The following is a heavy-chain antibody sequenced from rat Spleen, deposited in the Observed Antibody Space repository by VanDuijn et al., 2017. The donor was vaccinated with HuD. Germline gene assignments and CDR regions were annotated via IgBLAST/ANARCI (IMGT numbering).Heavy chain of an antibody. Sequence: EVQLVESGGGLVQPGGSLKLSCAASGFTFSDFGMHWIRQAPTKGLEWVASISPSGGTTYYRDSVKGRFTISSDNAKSSLYLQMDSLRSEDTATYYCARRVYGSSYFDYWGQGVMVTVSS. D-gene: IGHD1-3*01. CDR2: ISPSGGTT. CDR3: ARRVYGSSYFDY. V-gene: IGHV5-19*01. J-gene: IGHJ2*01. CDR1: GFTFSDFG.